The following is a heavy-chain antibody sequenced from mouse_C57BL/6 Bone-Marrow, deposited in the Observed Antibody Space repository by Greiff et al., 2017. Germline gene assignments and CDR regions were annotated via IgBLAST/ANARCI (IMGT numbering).Heavy chain of an antibody. CDR1: GYTFTDYY. CDR3: ARRTGPRFAY. CDR2: INPNNGGT. V-gene: IGHV1-26*01. Sequence: EVQLQQSGPELVKPGASAKISCKASGYTFTDYYMNWVQQSHGKILEWIGDINPNNGGTSYNQKFKGKATLTVDKSSSTAYMELRSLTSEDSEVYYCARRTGPRFAYWGQGTLVTVSA. J-gene: IGHJ3*01. D-gene: IGHD4-1*01.